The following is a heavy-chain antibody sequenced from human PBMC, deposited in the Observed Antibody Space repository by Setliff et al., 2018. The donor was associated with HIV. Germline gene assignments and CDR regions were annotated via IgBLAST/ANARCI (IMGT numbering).Heavy chain of an antibody. Sequence: LSLTCNASSGSISNNNYYWGWVRQPPGKALEWIASIYYTGTTSYNPSLKSRVTLSIDTSKNQFSLRLTFLAAADTAVYFCARANLYSSGPLDYWGQGRLVTVSS. CDR1: SGSISNNNYY. D-gene: IGHD6-19*01. V-gene: IGHV4-39*07. CDR2: IYYTGTT. CDR3: ARANLYSSGPLDY. J-gene: IGHJ4*02.